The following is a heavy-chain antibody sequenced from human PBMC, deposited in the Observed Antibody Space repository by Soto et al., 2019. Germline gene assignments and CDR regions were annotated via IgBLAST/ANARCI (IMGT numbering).Heavy chain of an antibody. CDR1: VFTVSGYW. D-gene: IGHD4-4*01. CDR2: IKHDGSVQ. Sequence: GSLRLSCEASVFTVSGYWMSWVRQAPGKGLGWVADIKHDGSVQYYVDSVKGRFTISRDNARKLLYLQMNGLRAEDTALYYCARATYSNAWYRFDLWGQGTLVTVSS. CDR3: ARATYSNAWYRFDL. J-gene: IGHJ4*02. V-gene: IGHV3-7*03.